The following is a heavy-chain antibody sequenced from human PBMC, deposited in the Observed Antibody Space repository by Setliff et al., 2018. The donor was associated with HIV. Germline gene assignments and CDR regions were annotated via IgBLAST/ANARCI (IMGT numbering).Heavy chain of an antibody. J-gene: IGHJ4*02. CDR3: TREGRGDPALATTRLDY. V-gene: IGHV4-39*02. CDR1: GGSISSNNFC. D-gene: IGHD1-1*01. CDR2: ICYTGRT. Sequence: SETLSLTCTVSGGSISSNNFCWDWIRQPPEKGLEWIATICYTGRTYCNPSLKSRVAISVDTSKNLFSLSLASVSDSDTAVYYCTREGRGDPALATTRLDYWGQGKLVTVSS.